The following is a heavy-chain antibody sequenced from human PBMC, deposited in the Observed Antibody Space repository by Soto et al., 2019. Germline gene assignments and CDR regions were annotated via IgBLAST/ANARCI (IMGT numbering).Heavy chain of an antibody. CDR2: ISYRGST. Sequence: QLQLQESGPGLVKPSETLSLTCTVSGGSISSSSYYWGWIRQPPGKGLEWIGSISYRGSTYYNPSLKRRVTISVDTSKNQFSLKLSSVTAADTAVYYCARHFSVVDDIVVVVAASYYFDYWGQGTLVTVSS. D-gene: IGHD2-15*01. J-gene: IGHJ4*02. V-gene: IGHV4-39*01. CDR3: ARHFSVVDDIVVVVAASYYFDY. CDR1: GGSISSSSYY.